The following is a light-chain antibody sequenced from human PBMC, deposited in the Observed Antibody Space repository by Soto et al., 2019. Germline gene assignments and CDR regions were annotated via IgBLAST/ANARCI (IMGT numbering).Light chain of an antibody. J-gene: IGLJ1*01. V-gene: IGLV2-14*01. CDR2: EVS. Sequence: QSVLTQPASVSGSPGQSITISCTGTSSDVGGYNYVSWYQQHPGKAPKLMIYEVSNRPSGVSNRFSGSKSGNTASLTISGLQAEDEADYYCTSYAGSTPYVFGTGTKVTGL. CDR1: SSDVGGYNY. CDR3: TSYAGSTPYV.